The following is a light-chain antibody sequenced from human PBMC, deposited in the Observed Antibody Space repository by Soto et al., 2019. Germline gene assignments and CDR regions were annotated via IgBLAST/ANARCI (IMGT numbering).Light chain of an antibody. Sequence: EIVLTQSPGTLSLSAGERAPPSWVADRRGFHTHIAWYQQKPGQAPRLLIYGASNRATGIPARFSGSGSGTEFTLTISRLQSEDFGVYYCHHYDNLCTFGQGTKVDIK. J-gene: IGKJ1*01. CDR2: GAS. CDR1: RRGFHTH. CDR3: HHYDNLCT. V-gene: IGKV3-20*01.